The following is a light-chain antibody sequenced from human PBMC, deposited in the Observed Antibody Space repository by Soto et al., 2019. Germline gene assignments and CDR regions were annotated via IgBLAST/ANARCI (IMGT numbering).Light chain of an antibody. V-gene: IGKV3-15*01. Sequence: EIVMTQSPATLSVSPGEWASLSCWARQSVRSNLAWYQQRPGQAPRLLIYAASTRATGIPARFSGSGSGTEFTLIIDSRQAEYFAVYSCKQYNNWPRTFGQGTKVEIK. CDR2: AAS. CDR1: QSVRSN. J-gene: IGKJ1*01. CDR3: KQYNNWPRT.